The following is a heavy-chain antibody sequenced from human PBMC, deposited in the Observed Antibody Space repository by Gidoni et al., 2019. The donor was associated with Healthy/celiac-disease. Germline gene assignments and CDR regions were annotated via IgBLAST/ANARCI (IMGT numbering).Heavy chain of an antibody. CDR1: GFTFSSYS. V-gene: IGHV3-48*01. D-gene: IGHD1-26*01. Sequence: EVQLVESGGGLVQPGWSLRLSCAASGFTFSSYSMNWVRQAPGKGLEWVSYISSGSDTVSYADSVKGRFTISRDNAKNSLYLQMNSLRAEDTAVYYCARGGGPTWVDFDYWGQGTLVTVSS. J-gene: IGHJ4*02. CDR3: ARGGGPTWVDFDY. CDR2: ISSGSDTV.